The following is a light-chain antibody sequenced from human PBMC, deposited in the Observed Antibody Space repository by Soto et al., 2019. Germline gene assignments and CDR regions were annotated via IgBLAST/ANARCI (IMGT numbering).Light chain of an antibody. Sequence: IVLTQSPATLSLSPGEGATLSCRASQSIGDYVAWFQQKPGQAPRLLIYYGSNRAVGIPARFSGSASGTDSTLTISSLEPEDFAVYYCQQRSDWPLTFGGGTRVEI. CDR1: QSIGDY. CDR3: QQRSDWPLT. J-gene: IGKJ4*01. V-gene: IGKV3-11*01. CDR2: YGS.